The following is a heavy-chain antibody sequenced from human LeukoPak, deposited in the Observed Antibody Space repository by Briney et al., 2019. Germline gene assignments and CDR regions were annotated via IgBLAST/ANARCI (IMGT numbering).Heavy chain of an antibody. CDR3: ARLGYCSSTSCSARAFDI. CDR2: IIPIFGTA. J-gene: IGHJ3*02. CDR1: GGTFSSYA. D-gene: IGHD2-2*01. Sequence: ASVKVSCKASGGTFSSYAISWVRQAPGQGLEWMGGIIPIFGTANYAQKFQGRVTITTDESTSTAYMELSSLRSEDTAVYYCARLGYCSSTSCSARAFDIWGQGTMVTVSS. V-gene: IGHV1-69*05.